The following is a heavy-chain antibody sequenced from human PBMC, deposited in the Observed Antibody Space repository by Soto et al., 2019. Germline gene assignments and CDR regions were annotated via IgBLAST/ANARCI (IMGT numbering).Heavy chain of an antibody. D-gene: IGHD2-15*01. Sequence: SETLSLTCTVSGGSISSYYWSWIRQPPGMGLEWTGYIYYSGSTYYNPSLESRLTISADTSKNQFSLRLSSVTAADTAIYYCARTSCIGGSCYSADWFAPWGQGTRVTVSS. CDR1: GGSISSYY. CDR2: IYYSGST. CDR3: ARTSCIGGSCYSADWFAP. V-gene: IGHV4-59*12. J-gene: IGHJ5*02.